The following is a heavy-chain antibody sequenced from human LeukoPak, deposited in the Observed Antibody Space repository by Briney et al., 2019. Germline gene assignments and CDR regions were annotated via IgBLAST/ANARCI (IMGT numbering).Heavy chain of an antibody. D-gene: IGHD3-16*01. CDR1: GGSFSGYY. CDR2: INHSGGT. CDR3: ARGRAMITSTNFDY. Sequence: PSETLSLTCAVYGGSFSGYYWSWIRQPPGKGLEWIGEINHSGGTNYNPSLKSRVTISVDTSKNQFSLKLSSVTAADTAVYYCARGRAMITSTNFDYWGQGTLVTVSS. V-gene: IGHV4-34*01. J-gene: IGHJ4*02.